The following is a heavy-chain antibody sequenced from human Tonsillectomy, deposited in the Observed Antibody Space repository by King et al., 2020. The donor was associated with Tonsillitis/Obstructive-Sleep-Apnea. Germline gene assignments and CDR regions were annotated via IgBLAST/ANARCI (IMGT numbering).Heavy chain of an antibody. CDR3: ARDGVNAFDI. CDR1: GFTFSSYS. CDR2: ISSSSSYI. J-gene: IGHJ3*02. D-gene: IGHD2-21*01. Sequence: VQLVESGGGLVKPGGSLRLSCAASGFTFSSYSMNWVRQAPGKGLEWVSSISSSSSYIYYADSMKGRFTISRDNAKNSLYLQMNSLRVEDTAVYYCARDGVNAFDIWGQGTMVTVSS. V-gene: IGHV3-21*01.